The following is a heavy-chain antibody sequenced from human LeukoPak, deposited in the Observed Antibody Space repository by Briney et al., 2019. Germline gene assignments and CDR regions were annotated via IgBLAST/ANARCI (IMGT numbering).Heavy chain of an antibody. CDR2: INHSGST. J-gene: IGHJ5*02. V-gene: IGHV4-34*01. D-gene: IGHD1-26*01. CDR1: GGSFSGYY. CDR3: ASTTIIVGATSWFDP. Sequence: PSETLSLTCTVYGGSFSGYYWSWIRQPLGKGLEWIGEINHSGSTNYNPSLKSRVTISVDTSKNQFSLKLSSVTAADTAVYYCASTTIIVGATSWFDPWGQGTLVTVSS.